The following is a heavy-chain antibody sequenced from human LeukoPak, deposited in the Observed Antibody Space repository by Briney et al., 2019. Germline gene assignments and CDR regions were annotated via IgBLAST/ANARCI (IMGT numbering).Heavy chain of an antibody. J-gene: IGHJ4*02. Sequence: ASVKVSCKASGYTFTSYSISWVRQAPGQGPEWMGWMSAYNGNTIYAQKVKGRVTMTTDTSTSTAYMELRSLRSDDTAVYYCARLLDPGLDYWGQGTLVTVSS. V-gene: IGHV1-18*01. D-gene: IGHD3/OR15-3a*01. CDR2: MSAYNGNT. CDR3: ARLLDPGLDY. CDR1: GYTFTSYS.